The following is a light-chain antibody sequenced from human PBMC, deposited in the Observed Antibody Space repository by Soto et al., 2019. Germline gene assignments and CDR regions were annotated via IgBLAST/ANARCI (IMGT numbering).Light chain of an antibody. V-gene: IGKV3-20*01. CDR3: RQYGSSPL. J-gene: IGKJ3*01. CDR2: GAS. CDR1: QSVSSSY. Sequence: EIVLTQSPGTLSLSPGERATLSCRASQSVSSSYLAWYQQKPGQAPRLLIYGASSRATGIPDRFSGSGSGTDFPLTISRLEPEDFAVYYCRQYGSSPLFCPGTKVDIK.